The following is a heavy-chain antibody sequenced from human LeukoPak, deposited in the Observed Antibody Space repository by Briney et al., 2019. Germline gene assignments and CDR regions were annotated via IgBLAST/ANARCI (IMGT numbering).Heavy chain of an antibody. J-gene: IGHJ4*02. Sequence: ASVKVSCKASGYTFTSYGISWVRQAPGHGLEWMGWISAYNGNTNYAQKLQGRVTMTTDTSTSTAYMELRSLRSDDTAVYYCAKWDYGDYVGDYWGQGTLVTVSS. CDR3: AKWDYGDYVGDY. V-gene: IGHV1-18*01. CDR1: GYTFTSYG. CDR2: ISAYNGNT. D-gene: IGHD4-17*01.